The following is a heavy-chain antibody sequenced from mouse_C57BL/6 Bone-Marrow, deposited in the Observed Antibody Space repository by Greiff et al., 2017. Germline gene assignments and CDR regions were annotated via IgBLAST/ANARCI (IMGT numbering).Heavy chain of an antibody. J-gene: IGHJ2*01. CDR2: IYPGSGST. Sequence: QVQLQQPGAELVKPGASVKMSCKASGYTFTSYWITWVKQRPGQGLEWIGDIYPGSGSTNYNEKFKSKATLTVDTSSSTAYMQLSRLTSEDSAVYYCARGGTTVVGRCDYWGQGTTLTVSS. CDR1: GYTFTSYW. D-gene: IGHD1-1*01. CDR3: ARGGTTVVGRCDY. V-gene: IGHV1-55*01.